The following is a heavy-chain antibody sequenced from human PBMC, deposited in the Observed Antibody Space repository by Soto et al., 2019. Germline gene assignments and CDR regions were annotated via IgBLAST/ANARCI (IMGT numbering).Heavy chain of an antibody. J-gene: IGHJ6*04. Sequence: SETLSLTCTVSGGSISSSSYYWGWIRQPPGKGLEWIGSIYYSGSTYYNPSLKSRVTISVDTSKNQFSLKLSSVTAADTAVYYCASYRGSYHVPYGMDVWGKGTTVTVSS. CDR2: IYYSGST. CDR1: GGSISSSSYY. CDR3: ASYRGSYHVPYGMDV. D-gene: IGHD1-26*01. V-gene: IGHV4-39*01.